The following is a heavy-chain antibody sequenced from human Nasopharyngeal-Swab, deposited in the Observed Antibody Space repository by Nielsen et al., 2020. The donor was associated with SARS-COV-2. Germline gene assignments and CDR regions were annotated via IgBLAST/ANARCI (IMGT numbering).Heavy chain of an antibody. D-gene: IGHD6-13*01. V-gene: IGHV3-49*03. J-gene: IGHJ6*02. Sequence: SLKTCCTSSGFIFGDYAMSWLRQAPGKGMEWVGFIRSKAYGGTTEYAASVNGRFTITRDDSKSIAYLQMNSLKTEDTAVYYCTRVIATHYYGMDVWGQGTTVTVSS. CDR1: GFIFGDYA. CDR2: IRSKAYGGTT. CDR3: TRVIATHYYGMDV.